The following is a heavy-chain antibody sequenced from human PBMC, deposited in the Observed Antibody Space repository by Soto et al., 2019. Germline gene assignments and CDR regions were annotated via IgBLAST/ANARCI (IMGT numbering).Heavy chain of an antibody. D-gene: IGHD5-18*01. J-gene: IGHJ4*02. V-gene: IGHV4-30-2*01. CDR2: IYHSGST. CDR3: ARGDTVITPFDY. CDR1: GDSISSGGYS. Sequence: NPSETLSLTCAVSGDSISSGGYSWSWIRQPPGKGLEWIGFIYHSGSTYYNPSLKSRVTISVDRSKNQFSLKLSSVTAADTAIYLCARGDTVITPFDYWGQGTLVTVSS.